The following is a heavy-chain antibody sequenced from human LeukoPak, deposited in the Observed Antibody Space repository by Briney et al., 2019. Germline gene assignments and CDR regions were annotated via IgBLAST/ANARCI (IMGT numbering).Heavy chain of an antibody. CDR3: ERRRGAICSGYMDV. V-gene: IGHV4-39*01. Sequence: SETLSLTCTVSGCSISSNTYYWGWIRQPPGKGLEWIGSMYYSGSTYYNPSLKSRVAISVDTSKNQFSLKLRSVTAGHAAVYYCERRRGAICSGYMDVWGKGHTVTVSS. D-gene: IGHD3-10*02. CDR2: MYYSGST. CDR1: GCSISSNTYY. J-gene: IGHJ6*03.